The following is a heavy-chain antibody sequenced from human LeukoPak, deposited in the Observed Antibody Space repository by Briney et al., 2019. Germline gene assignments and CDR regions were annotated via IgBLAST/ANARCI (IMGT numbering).Heavy chain of an antibody. D-gene: IGHD5-12*01. J-gene: IGHJ4*02. CDR3: ARALKATINYFFDH. Sequence: SETLSLTCAVYGGSFSGYYWSWIRQPPGKGLEWIGEINHSGSTNYNPSLKSRVTISVDTSENQFSLKLSSVTAADTAVYYCARALKATINYFFDHWGQGALVTVSS. CDR1: GGSFSGYY. V-gene: IGHV4-34*01. CDR2: INHSGST.